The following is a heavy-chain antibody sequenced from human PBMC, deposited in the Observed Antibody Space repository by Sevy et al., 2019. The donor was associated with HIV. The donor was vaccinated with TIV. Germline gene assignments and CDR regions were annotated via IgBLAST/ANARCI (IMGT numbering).Heavy chain of an antibody. CDR1: GFTVSSDY. D-gene: IGHD6-13*01. J-gene: IGHJ6*02. CDR3: ARESSSTWQAGYYGLAV. V-gene: IGHV3-66*01. Sequence: GGSLRLSCAASGFTVSSDYMTWVRQAPGKGLEWVSVFFSGGTTYYADSVKGRFTISRDNSKNTIYLQMNSLRAEDTATYYCARESSSTWQAGYYGLAVWGHGTTVTVSS. CDR2: FFSGGTT.